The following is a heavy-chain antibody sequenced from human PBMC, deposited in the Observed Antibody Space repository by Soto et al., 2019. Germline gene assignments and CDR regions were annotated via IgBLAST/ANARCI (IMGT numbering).Heavy chain of an antibody. CDR2: IYHSGST. Sequence: SETLSLTCAVSCGSISSSNWWSWVRQPPGKGLERIGEIYHSGSTNYNPSLKSRVTISVDKSKNQFSLKLSSVTAADTAVYYCASTSVGSALDYWGQGTLVTVSS. CDR3: ASTSVGSALDY. CDR1: CGSISSSNW. V-gene: IGHV4-4*02. D-gene: IGHD3-16*01. J-gene: IGHJ4*02.